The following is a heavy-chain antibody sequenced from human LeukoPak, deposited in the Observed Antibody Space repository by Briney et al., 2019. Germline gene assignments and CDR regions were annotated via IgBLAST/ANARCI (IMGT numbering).Heavy chain of an antibody. Sequence: TFADSQFTFKNFAMSWVRQAPGKGLGCVSAISGSGGRTYYADSVKGRFTISRDNSKNTLYLQMNSLRADDTAVYYCASSSNFDSNGYFLGGYWGQGTLVTVSS. CDR2: ISGSGGRT. V-gene: IGHV3-23*01. J-gene: IGHJ4*02. CDR3: ASSSNFDSNGYFLGGY. D-gene: IGHD3-22*01. CDR1: QFTFKNFA.